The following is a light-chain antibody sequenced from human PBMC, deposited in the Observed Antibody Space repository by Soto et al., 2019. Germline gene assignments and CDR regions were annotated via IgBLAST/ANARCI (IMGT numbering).Light chain of an antibody. CDR1: QDINTW. CDR3: QQASSFPEA. V-gene: IGKV1-12*01. J-gene: IGKJ1*01. Sequence: DIPMTQSPSSVSASVGDRVTITCRASQDINTWLAWYQQKPGKAPKLLIYVASSLQSGVPSRFSGSGFGTNFTLTISSLQPEDFATYYCQQASSFPEAFGQGTKLEIK. CDR2: VAS.